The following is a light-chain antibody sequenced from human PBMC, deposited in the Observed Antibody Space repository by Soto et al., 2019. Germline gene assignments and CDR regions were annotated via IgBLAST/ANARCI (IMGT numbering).Light chain of an antibody. CDR3: LQDFNFPFT. V-gene: IGKV1-6*01. CDR2: AAS. CDR1: QDIRNH. Sequence: AIQMTQSPSSLSASVGDRVTITCRASQDIRNHLAWYQQKPGTAPKVLISAASSLQTGVPSRFSCSGSGTDFTLTISSLQPEDFATYYCLQDFNFPFTFGQGTKLEVK. J-gene: IGKJ2*01.